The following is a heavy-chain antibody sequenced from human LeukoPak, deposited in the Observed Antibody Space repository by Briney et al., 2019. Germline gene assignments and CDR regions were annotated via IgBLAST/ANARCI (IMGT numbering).Heavy chain of an antibody. Sequence: PSETLSLTCAVSGYSISSGYYWGWIRQPPGKGLEWIGSIYHSGSTYYNPSLKSQVTISVDTSKNQFSLKLSSVTAADTAVHYCARHYSSALDYWGQGTLVTVSS. V-gene: IGHV4-38-2*01. CDR1: GYSISSGYY. CDR2: IYHSGST. CDR3: ARHYSSALDY. J-gene: IGHJ4*02. D-gene: IGHD2-21*01.